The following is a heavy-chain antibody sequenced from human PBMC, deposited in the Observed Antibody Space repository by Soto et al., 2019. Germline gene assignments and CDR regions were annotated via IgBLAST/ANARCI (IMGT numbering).Heavy chain of an antibody. CDR1: GFTFNTYW. CDR3: ARGDFYDSSGSFADAFDV. D-gene: IGHD3-22*01. V-gene: IGHV3-7*05. Sequence: EVQLVESGGGLVQPGGSLRLSCAASGFTFNTYWMSWVRQAPGKGLEWVANIRQDGRETYYVDSVKGRFTLSRDNVKNPLHLQINSLRAEDTAVYYCARGDFYDSSGSFADAFDVWGHGTMVTVSS. J-gene: IGHJ3*01. CDR2: IRQDGRET.